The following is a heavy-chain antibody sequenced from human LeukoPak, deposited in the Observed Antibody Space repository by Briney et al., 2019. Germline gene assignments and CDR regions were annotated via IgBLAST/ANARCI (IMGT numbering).Heavy chain of an antibody. J-gene: IGHJ4*02. Sequence: SGGSLRLSCAASGFTFSTYNMNWVRQAPGKGLEWVSSITSSSSYIYYADSVKGRFTISRDNAKNSLYLQMNSLRAEDTAVYYCARDLSGIAGYTYGRGIDYWGQGTLVTVSS. CDR1: GFTFSTYN. CDR2: ITSSSSYI. D-gene: IGHD5-18*01. CDR3: ARDLSGIAGYTYGRGIDY. V-gene: IGHV3-21*01.